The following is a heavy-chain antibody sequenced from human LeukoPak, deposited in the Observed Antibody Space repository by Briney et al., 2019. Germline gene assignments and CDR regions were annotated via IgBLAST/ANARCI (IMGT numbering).Heavy chain of an antibody. CDR2: IWYDGSNK. V-gene: IGHV3-33*01. D-gene: IGHD2-15*01. CDR1: GFTFSSYG. Sequence: GGSLRLSCAASGFTFSSYGMHWVRQAPGKGLEWVAVIWYDGSNKYYADSVKGRFTISRDNSKNTLYLQMNSLRAEDTAVYYCARELVVVVAADYYYGMDVWGQGPTVTVSS. CDR3: ARELVVVVAADYYYGMDV. J-gene: IGHJ6*02.